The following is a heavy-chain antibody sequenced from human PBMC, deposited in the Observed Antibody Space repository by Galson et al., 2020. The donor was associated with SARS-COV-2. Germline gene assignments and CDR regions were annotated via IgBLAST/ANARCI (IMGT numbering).Heavy chain of an antibody. CDR2: IYTSGGT. Sequence: SETLSLTCTVSGGSINSDSYYWSWIRQPAGKGLEWIGHIYTSGGTNYNPSLKSRVTISVDTSKNQFSLKLSSVTAADTAVYYCARDRGWELLDYWGQGTLVTVSS. V-gene: IGHV4-61*09. J-gene: IGHJ4*02. CDR3: ARDRGWELLDY. CDR1: GGSINSDSYY. D-gene: IGHD1-26*01.